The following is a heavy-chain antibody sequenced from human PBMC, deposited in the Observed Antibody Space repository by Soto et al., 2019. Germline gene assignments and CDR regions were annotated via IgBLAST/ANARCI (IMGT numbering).Heavy chain of an antibody. D-gene: IGHD6-25*01. CDR3: AREGAAATKFTIDY. CDR1: GFTFSSYG. V-gene: IGHV3-33*01. Sequence: LRLSCAASGFTFSSYGMHWVCQAPGKGLEWVAVIWYDGSNKYYADSVKGRFTISRDNSKNTLYLQMNSLRAEDTAVYYCAREGAAATKFTIDYWGQGTLVTVSS. CDR2: IWYDGSNK. J-gene: IGHJ4*02.